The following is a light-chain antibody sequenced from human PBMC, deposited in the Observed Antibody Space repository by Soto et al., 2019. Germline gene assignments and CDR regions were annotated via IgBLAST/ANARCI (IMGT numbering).Light chain of an antibody. CDR3: QQRSNWLT. CDR1: QSVSSN. CDR2: GAS. Sequence: VLTQSPATLSVSPGERVTLSCRASQSVSSNLAWYQQKPGQAPRLLIYGASTRATGIPARFSGSGSGTDFTLTISSLEPEDFAVYYCQQRSNWLTFGGGTKVDI. V-gene: IGKV3-11*01. J-gene: IGKJ4*01.